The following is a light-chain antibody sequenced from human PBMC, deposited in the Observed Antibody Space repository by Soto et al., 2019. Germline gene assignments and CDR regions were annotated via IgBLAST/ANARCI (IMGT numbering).Light chain of an antibody. CDR3: QQHGSSPRT. V-gene: IGKV3-20*01. CDR2: GAS. J-gene: IGKJ1*01. CDR1: QSVSSSY. Sequence: EIVLTQSPGTLSLSPGERATLSCRASQSVSSSYLAWYQQKPGQAPRLLIYGASSRATVIPDRFSGGGSGTEFTLTISSLQSEDFAEYHCQQHGSSPRTFGQGTKGDIK.